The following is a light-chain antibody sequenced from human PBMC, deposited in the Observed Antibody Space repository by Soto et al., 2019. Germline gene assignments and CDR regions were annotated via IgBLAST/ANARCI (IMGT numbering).Light chain of an antibody. CDR3: STYTGSNTPYV. Sequence: HYALTEPSSVYGSPGQSISISFTGATSYIGNYNYFSWYQQLPGKAPKLITYQVNKRPSGVSYRFSGSKYGNSASLTISGLQADDEADYYCSTYTGSNTPYVFGTGTKVTVL. V-gene: IGLV2-14*01. CDR1: TSYIGNYNY. J-gene: IGLJ1*01. CDR2: QVN.